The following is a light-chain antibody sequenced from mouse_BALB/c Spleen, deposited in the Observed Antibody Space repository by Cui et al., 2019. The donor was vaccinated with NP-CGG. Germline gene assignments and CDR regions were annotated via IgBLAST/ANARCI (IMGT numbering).Light chain of an antibody. J-gene: IGLJ1*01. V-gene: IGLV1*01. CDR3: VLWYSNHWV. CDR1: TGAVTTSNY. CDR2: STN. Sequence: QAVVTQETALTTSPGETVTLTCRSSTGAVTTSNYANWVQEKPDHLFPGLISSTNNRAPGFPSKFSGSLIGGKAALTLTRAQTEDEAIYFCVLWYSNHWVFGGGTKLTVL.